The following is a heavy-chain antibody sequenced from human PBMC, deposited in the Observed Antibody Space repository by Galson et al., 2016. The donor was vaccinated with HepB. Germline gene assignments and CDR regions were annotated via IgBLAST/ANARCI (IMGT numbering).Heavy chain of an antibody. CDR1: GFIFSNYA. Sequence: SLRLSCAASGFIFSNYAMSWVRQAPGKGLEWVSTITGRGDSAYYADSVKGRFTISRDNSQNTLFLQMNSLRAEDTSVYYCARDVRPRQPHYYGMDVWGQGTTVTVSS. V-gene: IGHV3-23*01. CDR2: ITGRGDSA. CDR3: ARDVRPRQPHYYGMDV. J-gene: IGHJ6*02. D-gene: IGHD1-1*01.